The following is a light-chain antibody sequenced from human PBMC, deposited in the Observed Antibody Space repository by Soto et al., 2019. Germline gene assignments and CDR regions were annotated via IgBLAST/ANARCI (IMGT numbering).Light chain of an antibody. V-gene: IGKV3-15*01. CDR2: GAS. Sequence: EIVMTQSPATLSVSPGERATLSCRASQSVSSNLAWYQQKAGQAPRLLMYGASTRATGIPARFSGSGSGTEFTLTISSLQSEDFAVYYCQQYNNWPRTFGGGTKVDIK. CDR1: QSVSSN. CDR3: QQYNNWPRT. J-gene: IGKJ4*01.